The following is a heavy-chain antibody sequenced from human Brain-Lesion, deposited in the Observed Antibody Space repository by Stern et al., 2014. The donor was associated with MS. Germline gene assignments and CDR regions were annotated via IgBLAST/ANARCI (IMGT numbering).Heavy chain of an antibody. J-gene: IGHJ4*02. CDR2: FDHEDGET. CDR1: GYTLTELS. D-gene: IGHD1-26*01. V-gene: IGHV1-24*01. CDR3: ATLSPGAGGNYYRHFDY. Sequence: QVQLLQPGAEVKKPGASVKVSCKVSGYTLTELSMHWVRQAPRKGLEWMGGFDHEDGETIYAQKFQGRVTMTEDTSTDTAYMELSSLRSEDTAVYYCATLSPGAGGNYYRHFDYWGQGTLVTVSS.